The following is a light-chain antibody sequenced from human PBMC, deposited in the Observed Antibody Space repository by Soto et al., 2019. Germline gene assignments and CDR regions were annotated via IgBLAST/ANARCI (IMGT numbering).Light chain of an antibody. V-gene: IGLV2-14*01. CDR2: EVR. CDR1: MRDVGAYNL. CDR3: SAYTASSTLV. J-gene: IGLJ3*02. Sequence: QSALPQPASVSGSAGQSITISCSGTMRDVGAYNLVSWYQQHPGTAPKLIIYEVRNRPSGISSRFSGSRSGNTASLTISGLQSEDEGDYYCSAYTASSTLVFGGGTKLTVL.